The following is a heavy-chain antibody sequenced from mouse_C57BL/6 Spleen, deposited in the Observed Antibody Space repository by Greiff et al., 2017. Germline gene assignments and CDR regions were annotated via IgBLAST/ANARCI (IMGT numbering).Heavy chain of an antibody. J-gene: IGHJ2*01. Sequence: QVQLQQSGAELVRPGTSVKVSCKASGYAFTNYLIEWVKQRPGQGLEWIGVINPGSGGTNYNEKFKGKATLTADKSSSTAYMQLSRLTSEDSAVYFCARRATTAQGYFDYWGQGTTLTVSS. D-gene: IGHD1-2*01. CDR1: GYAFTNYL. CDR2: INPGSGGT. CDR3: ARRATTAQGYFDY. V-gene: IGHV1-54*01.